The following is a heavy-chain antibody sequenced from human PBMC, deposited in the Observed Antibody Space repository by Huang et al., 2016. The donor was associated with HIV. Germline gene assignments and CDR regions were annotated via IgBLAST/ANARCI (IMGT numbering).Heavy chain of an antibody. V-gene: IGHV3-30*03. CDR2: ISYDVSNK. Sequence: QVQLVESGGGVVQPGRSLRLSCAASGFIFSNYGMHWVRQAPGKGLEWVALISYDVSNKDYTDAVKGRFSISRDNSKNTLYLQMNSLRAEDTAVYYCALKGDSSGWEYFRHWGQGTLVTVSS. CDR1: GFIFSNYG. CDR3: ALKGDSSGWEYFRH. J-gene: IGHJ1*01. D-gene: IGHD6-19*01.